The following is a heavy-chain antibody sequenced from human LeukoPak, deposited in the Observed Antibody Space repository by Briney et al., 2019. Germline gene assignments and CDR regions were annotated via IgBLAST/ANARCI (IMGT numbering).Heavy chain of an antibody. D-gene: IGHD3-3*01. CDR3: ATLFGVAAIDY. J-gene: IGHJ4*02. V-gene: IGHV3-48*03. CDR1: GFTFSSYE. Sequence: GGXLRLSCAASGFTFSSYEMNWVRQAPGKGLEWVSYISSSGSTIYYADSVKGRFTISRDNAKNSLYLQMNSLRAEDTAVYYCATLFGVAAIDYWGQGTLVTVSS. CDR2: ISSSGSTI.